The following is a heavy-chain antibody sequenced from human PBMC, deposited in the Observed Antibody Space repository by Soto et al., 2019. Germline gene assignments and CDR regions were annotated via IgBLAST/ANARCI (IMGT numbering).Heavy chain of an antibody. CDR2: IYYGGNT. D-gene: IGHD6-13*01. CDR3: ARPNRAGTEKDWFDP. CDR1: GGSISSAGFY. Sequence: SETMDLTSTVSGGSISSAGFYWGWIRQPPGKGLEWIANIYYGGNTYYNPSLRSRITISIDTSKNQFSLRLSSVTATDSAIYYCARPNRAGTEKDWFDPWGPGTLVTVSS. J-gene: IGHJ5*02. V-gene: IGHV4-39*01.